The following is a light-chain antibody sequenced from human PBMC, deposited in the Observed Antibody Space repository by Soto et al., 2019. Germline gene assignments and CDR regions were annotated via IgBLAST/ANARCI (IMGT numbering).Light chain of an antibody. CDR3: QKYNSAPQT. V-gene: IGKV1-27*01. CDR2: AAS. Sequence: DIQMTQSPSSLSASVGDRFTITFRASQGISNYLAWDQQKPGKVPKLLIYAASTLQSGVPSRFSGSGSGTDFTLTISSLQPEDVATYYCQKYNSAPQTFGQGTKVDIK. CDR1: QGISNY. J-gene: IGKJ1*01.